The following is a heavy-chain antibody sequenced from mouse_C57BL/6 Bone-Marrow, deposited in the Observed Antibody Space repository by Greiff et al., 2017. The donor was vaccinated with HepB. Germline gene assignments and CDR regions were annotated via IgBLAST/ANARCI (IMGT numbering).Heavy chain of an antibody. V-gene: IGHV1-76*01. CDR3: ARWVYSNPPYAMDY. Sequence: QVQLQQSGAELVRPGASVKLSCKASGYTFTDYYINWVKQRPGQGLEWIARIYPGSGNTYYNEKFKGKATLTAEKSSSTAYMQLSSLTSEDSAVYFCARWVYSNPPYAMDYWGQGTSVTVSS. CDR1: GYTFTDYY. CDR2: IYPGSGNT. D-gene: IGHD2-5*01. J-gene: IGHJ4*01.